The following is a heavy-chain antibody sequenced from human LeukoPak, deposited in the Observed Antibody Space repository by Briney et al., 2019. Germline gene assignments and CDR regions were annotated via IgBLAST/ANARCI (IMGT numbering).Heavy chain of an antibody. CDR3: ARGPRYYYGSGSYLH. Sequence: SETLSLTCTVSGDSINSGGYYWSWIRQLPGKGLEWIGYIYYSGSTYYNPSLKSRVTISVDTSKNQFSLKLSSVTAADTAVYYCARGPRYYYGSGSYLHWGQGTLVTVSS. J-gene: IGHJ4*02. V-gene: IGHV4-31*03. CDR1: GDSINSGGYY. D-gene: IGHD3-10*01. CDR2: IYYSGST.